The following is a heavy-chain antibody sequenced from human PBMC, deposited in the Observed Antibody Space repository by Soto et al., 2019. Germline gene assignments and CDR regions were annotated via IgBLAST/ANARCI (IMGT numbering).Heavy chain of an antibody. Sequence: QVQLVESGGGVVQPGRSLRLSCAASGFTFSSYAMHWVRQAPGKGLEWVAVISYDGSNKYYADSVKGRFTISRDNSKNTLYLQMNSLRAKDTAVYYCAREELGIYFDYWGQGTLVTVSS. CDR3: AREELGIYFDY. CDR1: GFTFSSYA. D-gene: IGHD7-27*01. V-gene: IGHV3-30-3*01. J-gene: IGHJ4*02. CDR2: ISYDGSNK.